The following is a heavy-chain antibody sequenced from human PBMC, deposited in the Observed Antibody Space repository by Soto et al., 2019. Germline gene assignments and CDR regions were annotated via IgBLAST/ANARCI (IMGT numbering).Heavy chain of an antibody. D-gene: IGHD3-3*01. CDR2: INHSGST. CDR1: GGSFSGYY. V-gene: IGHV4-34*01. CDR3: ARGPGGYDFWSGYYAYYFDY. J-gene: IGHJ4*02. Sequence: QVQLQQWGAGLLKPSETLSLTCAVYGGSFSGYYWSWIRQPPGKGLEWIGEINHSGSTNYNPSLKSRVTLSVDTSKNQFSLKLSSVTAADTAVYYCARGPGGYDFWSGYYAYYFDYWGQGTLVTVSS.